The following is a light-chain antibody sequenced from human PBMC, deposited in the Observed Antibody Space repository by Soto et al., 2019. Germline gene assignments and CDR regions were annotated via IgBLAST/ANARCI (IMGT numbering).Light chain of an antibody. CDR2: AAS. J-gene: IGKJ5*01. CDR3: QQANSFPIT. CDR1: QDISSW. Sequence: DLQMTQSPSSVSASVGDRVTITCRASQDISSWLAWYQQKPGKAPRFLIYAASTLQSGVPSRFSGSGSGTDFTLAISSLQPEDFATYYCQQANSFPITFGQGTRLE. V-gene: IGKV1-12*01.